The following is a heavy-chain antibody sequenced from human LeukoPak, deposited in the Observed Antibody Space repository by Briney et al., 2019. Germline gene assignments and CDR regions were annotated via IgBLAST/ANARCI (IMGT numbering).Heavy chain of an antibody. V-gene: IGHV1-69*01. CDR3: ARYCSGGSCSNAY. CDR2: IIPIFGTA. J-gene: IGHJ4*02. D-gene: IGHD2-15*01. Sequence: GSSVKVSCKASGGTFSSYAISWVRQAPGQGLEWMGGIIPIFGTANYAQKFQGRVTITADESTSTAYMELSSLRSEDAAVYYCARYCSGGSCSNAYWGQGTLVTVSS. CDR1: GGTFSSYA.